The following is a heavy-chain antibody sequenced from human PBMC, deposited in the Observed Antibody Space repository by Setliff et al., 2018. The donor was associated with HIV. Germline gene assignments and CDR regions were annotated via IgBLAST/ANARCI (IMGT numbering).Heavy chain of an antibody. Sequence: WASVKVSCKASGYTFTSYGISWVRQAPGQGLEWMGWISAYNGNTNYAQKLQDRVTMATDTSTSTAYMELRSLRSDDSAMYYCVRVGRGGYYYDAFDFWGQGAMVTVSS. V-gene: IGHV1-18*01. J-gene: IGHJ3*01. D-gene: IGHD3-3*01. CDR2: ISAYNGNT. CDR1: GYTFTSYG. CDR3: VRVGRGGYYYDAFDF.